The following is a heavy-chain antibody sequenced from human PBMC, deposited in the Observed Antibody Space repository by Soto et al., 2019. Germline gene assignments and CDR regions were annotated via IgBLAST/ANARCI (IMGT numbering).Heavy chain of an antibody. J-gene: IGHJ4*02. CDR2: ISWNTGTI. CDR3: AKDSHSDLNTRGGDY. V-gene: IGHV3-9*01. CDR1: GFTFDDYA. Sequence: EVQLVESGGGLVQPGRSLRLSCAASGFTFDDYAMHWVRQAPGKGLEWVSGISWNTGTIGYADSVKGRFTISRDNAKNSLYLQMNSLRDEDTALYYCAKDSHSDLNTRGGDYWGQGTLVTVSS. D-gene: IGHD1-26*01.